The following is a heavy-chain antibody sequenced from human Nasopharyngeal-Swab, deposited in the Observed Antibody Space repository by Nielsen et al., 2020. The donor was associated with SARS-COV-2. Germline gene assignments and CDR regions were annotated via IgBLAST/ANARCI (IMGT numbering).Heavy chain of an antibody. D-gene: IGHD7-27*01. Sequence: GSLRLSCIVSGDSITSSSYSWGWIRQPPGQGLEYIGSVINHGTPDYNPSLTSRVSMSVDTSKNQFSLNLNSVTAADAAVYFCARQRPHSTGDKKGFDFWGQGTLVTVSS. V-gene: IGHV4-39*01. CDR2: VINHGTP. CDR3: ARQRPHSTGDKKGFDF. CDR1: GDSITSSSYS. J-gene: IGHJ4*02.